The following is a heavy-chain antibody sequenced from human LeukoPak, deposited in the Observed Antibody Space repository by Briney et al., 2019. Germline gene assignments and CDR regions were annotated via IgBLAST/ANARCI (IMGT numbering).Heavy chain of an antibody. V-gene: IGHV1-46*01. CDR2: INPSGGST. Sequence: ASVKVSCKASGYTFTSYAMNWVRQAPGQGLEWMGIINPSGGSTSYAQKFQGRVTMTRDMSTSTVYMELSSLRSEDTAVYYCARADGAVAGTFYNWFDPWGQGTLVTVSS. CDR1: GYTFTSYA. D-gene: IGHD6-19*01. CDR3: ARADGAVAGTFYNWFDP. J-gene: IGHJ5*02.